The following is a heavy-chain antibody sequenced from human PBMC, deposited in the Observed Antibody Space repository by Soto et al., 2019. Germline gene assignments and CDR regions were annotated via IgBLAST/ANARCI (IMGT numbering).Heavy chain of an antibody. CDR1: GFTLSDYY. CDR3: ARAVKQWLVGGDYYYYYMDV. J-gene: IGHJ6*03. V-gene: IGHV3-11*01. D-gene: IGHD6-19*01. Sequence: QVQLVESGGGLVKPGGSLRLSCEASGFTLSDYYMTWIRQAPGKGLEWISYISSSATIIYYADSVKGRFTISRDNAKPSLYLQMNSLRADDTAVYYCARAVKQWLVGGDYYYYYMDVWGKGTTVTVSS. CDR2: ISSSATII.